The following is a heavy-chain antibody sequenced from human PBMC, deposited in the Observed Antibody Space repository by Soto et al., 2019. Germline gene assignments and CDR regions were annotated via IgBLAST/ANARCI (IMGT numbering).Heavy chain of an antibody. CDR1: GFSFSSYW. V-gene: IGHV3-74*01. J-gene: IGHJ4*02. CDR3: ARAGFYRFAS. Sequence: GGSLRLSCVGSGFSFSSYWVHWVRQPPGKGLEWVSRINAGGTSISYADSVKGRFTISRDNAKNTLYLQMDGLGVDDTAVYYCARAGFYRFASWGLGTLVTVSS. D-gene: IGHD3-10*01. CDR2: INAGGTSI.